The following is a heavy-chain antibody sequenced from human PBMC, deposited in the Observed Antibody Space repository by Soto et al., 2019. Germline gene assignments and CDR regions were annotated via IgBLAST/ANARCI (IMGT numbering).Heavy chain of an antibody. D-gene: IGHD3-22*01. J-gene: IGHJ4*02. CDR2: ISNSSSYK. CDR3: SIDRAPYYYDSSGHGGFDY. Sequence: GGSLRLSCAASGFTFSSYSMNWVRQAPGKGLEWVSFISNSSSYKYYADSVKGRFTISRDNSKNTLYLQMNSLRAEDTAVYYCSIDRAPYYYDSSGHGGFDYWGQGTLVTVSS. V-gene: IGHV3-21*01. CDR1: GFTFSSYS.